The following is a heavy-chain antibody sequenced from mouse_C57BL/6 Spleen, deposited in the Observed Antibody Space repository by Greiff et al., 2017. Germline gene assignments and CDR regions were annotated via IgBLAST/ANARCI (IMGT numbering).Heavy chain of an antibody. CDR2: IYPGDGDT. CDR3: ARDPYYYGSSYGGFAY. V-gene: IGHV1-82*01. D-gene: IGHD1-1*01. CDR1: GYAFSSSW. Sequence: VKLQQSGPELVKPGASVKISCKASGYAFSSSWMNWVKQRPGKGLEWIGRIYPGDGDTNYNGKVKGKATLTADKSSSTAYMQLSSLTSEDSAVYFCARDPYYYGSSYGGFAYWGQGTLVTVSA. J-gene: IGHJ3*01.